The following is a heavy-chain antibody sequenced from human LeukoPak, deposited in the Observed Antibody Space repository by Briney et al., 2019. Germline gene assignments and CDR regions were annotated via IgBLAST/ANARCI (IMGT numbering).Heavy chain of an antibody. V-gene: IGHV3-23*01. CDR3: ARDFRPVVGVAGTFDY. D-gene: IGHD6-13*01. CDR1: GFTFSTFA. Sequence: PGGSLRLSCAASGFTFSTFAMIWVRQPPGKGLEWVSSIFPSGGEIHYADSVKGRFTISRDNSKNTLYLQMNSLRAEDTALYYCARDFRPVVGVAGTFDYCGQGTLVTVSS. J-gene: IGHJ4*02. CDR2: IFPSGGEI.